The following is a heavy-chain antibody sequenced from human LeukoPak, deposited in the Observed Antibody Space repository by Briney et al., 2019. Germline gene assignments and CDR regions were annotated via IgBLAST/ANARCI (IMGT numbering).Heavy chain of an antibody. V-gene: IGHV1-69*04. CDR2: IIPILGIA. CDR1: GGTFSSYA. CDR3: ARDHIGPRGVIILPENWFDP. Sequence: GASVKVSCKASGGTFSSYAISWVRQAPGQGLEWMGRIIPILGIANYAQKFQGRVTITADKSTSTAYMELSSLRSEDTAVYYCARDHIGPRGVIILPENWFDPWGQGTLVTVSS. J-gene: IGHJ5*02. D-gene: IGHD3-10*01.